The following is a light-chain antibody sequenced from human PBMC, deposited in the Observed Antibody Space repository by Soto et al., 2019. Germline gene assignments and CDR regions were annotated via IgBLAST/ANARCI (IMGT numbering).Light chain of an antibody. CDR3: QTWGTGIEV. CDR1: SGHSSYG. J-gene: IGLJ3*02. Sequence: QLVLTQSPSASASLGASVKLTCTPSSGHSSYGIAWHQQQPEKGPRFLMKLNSDGRHSKGDGIPDRFSGSSSGAERYLTISSLQFEDEADYDCQTWGTGIEVFGGGTKLTVL. V-gene: IGLV4-69*01. CDR2: LNSDGRH.